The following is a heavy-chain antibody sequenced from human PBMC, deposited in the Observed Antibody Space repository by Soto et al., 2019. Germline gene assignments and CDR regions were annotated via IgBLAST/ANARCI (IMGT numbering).Heavy chain of an antibody. Sequence: GGSLRLSCAASGFTVSSNYMSWVRQAPGKGLEWVSVIYSGGSAYYADSVKGRFTISRGISKNTLYLQMNSLRAEDTAVYYCARHGYSYGGGYFDYWGQGTLVTVSS. D-gene: IGHD5-18*01. CDR1: GFTVSSNY. CDR3: ARHGYSYGGGYFDY. J-gene: IGHJ4*02. CDR2: IYSGGSA. V-gene: IGHV3-66*04.